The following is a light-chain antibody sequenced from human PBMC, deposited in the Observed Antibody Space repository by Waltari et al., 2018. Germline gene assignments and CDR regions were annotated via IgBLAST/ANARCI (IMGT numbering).Light chain of an antibody. Sequence: EIVMTQSPATLSVFPGERATLSCRASQSIRSNLAWYQLKPGQAPRLLIYGASTRATGIPGRFSGSGSGTEFTLTISSLQSEDFAVYFCQQYDNWLGTFGQGTKVEIK. CDR1: QSIRSN. J-gene: IGKJ1*01. CDR3: QQYDNWLGT. V-gene: IGKV3-15*01. CDR2: GAS.